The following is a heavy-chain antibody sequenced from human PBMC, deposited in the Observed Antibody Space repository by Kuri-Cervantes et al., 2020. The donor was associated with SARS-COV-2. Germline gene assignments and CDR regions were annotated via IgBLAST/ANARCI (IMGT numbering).Heavy chain of an antibody. CDR3: AREAPDTSHLTIYFDY. D-gene: IGHD2-2*01. V-gene: IGHV6-1*01. CDR2: TYYRSKWYN. J-gene: IGHJ4*02. CDR1: GDSVSSNSAA. Sequence: AISGDSVSSNSAAWNWIRQSPSRGLEWLGRTYYRSKWYNDYSVSVKSRITINPDTYKNQFYLQPNFFTPEDTAVYYCAREAPDTSHLTIYFDYWGQGTLVTVSS.